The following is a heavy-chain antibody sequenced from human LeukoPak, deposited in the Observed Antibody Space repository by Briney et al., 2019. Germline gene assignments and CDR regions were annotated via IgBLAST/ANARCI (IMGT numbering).Heavy chain of an antibody. V-gene: IGHV4-59*01. CDR1: GGSISSYY. D-gene: IGHD6-19*01. CDR2: IYYSGST. J-gene: IGHJ3*01. CDR3: AREAFGGYSSGWDSYDV. Sequence: SETLSLTCTVSGGSISSYYWSWIRQPPGKGLEWIGYIYYSGSTNYNPSLKSRVTISVDTSKNQFSLNLISVTAADTAIYYCAREAFGGYSSGWDSYDVWGQGTMVTVSS.